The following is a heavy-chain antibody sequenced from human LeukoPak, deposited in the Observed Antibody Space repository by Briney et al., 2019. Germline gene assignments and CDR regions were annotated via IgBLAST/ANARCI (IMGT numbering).Heavy chain of an antibody. Sequence: GGSLRFSCAASGFTFISYGMHWVRQAPGKGLEWVAFIRYDGSNKYYADSVKGRFTISRDNSKNTLYLQMNSLRAEDTAVYYCANAWADSSSWKLYYYYGMDVWGQGTTVTVSS. V-gene: IGHV3-30*02. CDR2: IRYDGSNK. CDR3: ANAWADSSSWKLYYYYGMDV. J-gene: IGHJ6*02. D-gene: IGHD6-13*01. CDR1: GFTFISYG.